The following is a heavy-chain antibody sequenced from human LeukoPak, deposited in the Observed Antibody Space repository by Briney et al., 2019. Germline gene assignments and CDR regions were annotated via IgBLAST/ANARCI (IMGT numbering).Heavy chain of an antibody. D-gene: IGHD3-22*01. J-gene: IGHJ5*02. CDR2: IYYSGST. Sequence: SETLSLTCTVSGGSISSSSYYWGWIRQPPGKGLEWIGSIYYSGSTYYNPSLKSRVTISVDTSKNQFSLKLSSVTAADTAVYYCARPEYYYDSSGYYSYNWFDPWGQGTLVTVSS. V-gene: IGHV4-39*07. CDR1: GGSISSSSYY. CDR3: ARPEYYYDSSGYYSYNWFDP.